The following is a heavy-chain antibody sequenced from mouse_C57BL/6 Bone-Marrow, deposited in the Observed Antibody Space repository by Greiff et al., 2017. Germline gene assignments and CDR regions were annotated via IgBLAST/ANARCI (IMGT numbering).Heavy chain of an antibody. CDR3: TRATVVGYFDV. CDR1: GFTFSDAW. Sequence: EVKLVESGGGLVQPGGSMKLSCAASGFTFSDAWMDWVRQSPEKGLEWVAEIRNKANNHATYYAESVKGRFTISRDDSKSSVYLQMNSLRAEDTDIYYWTRATVVGYFDVWGTGTTVTVSS. V-gene: IGHV6-6*01. J-gene: IGHJ1*03. D-gene: IGHD1-1*01. CDR2: IRNKANNHAT.